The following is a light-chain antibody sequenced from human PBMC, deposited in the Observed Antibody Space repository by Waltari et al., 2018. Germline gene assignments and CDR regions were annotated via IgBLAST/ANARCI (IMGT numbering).Light chain of an antibody. CDR1: SLGTYF. Sequence: SSELTQDPAVSVALGQTVSITCQGDSLGTYFATWYQQKPGQAPVLVFYGENNRPSGIPDRFSASRSGNTASLIITGAQAEDEADYYCQSRDSGANGVFGGGTKLTVL. V-gene: IGLV3-19*01. J-gene: IGLJ3*02. CDR2: GEN. CDR3: QSRDSGANGV.